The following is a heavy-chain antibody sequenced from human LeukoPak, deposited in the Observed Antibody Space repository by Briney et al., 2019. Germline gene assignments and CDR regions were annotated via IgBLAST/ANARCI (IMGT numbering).Heavy chain of an antibody. Sequence: PGGSLRLSCASSGFTFNTYAMHWVRQAPGKGLQYVSAISGNGDRTWYADSGNGRFSISRDNSKNTLYLQMGSLRAEDMAVYYCARGGIKGPHDAFDIWGQGTMVTVSS. J-gene: IGHJ3*02. CDR3: ARGGIKGPHDAFDI. CDR2: ISGNGDRT. CDR1: GFTFNTYA. D-gene: IGHD3-10*01. V-gene: IGHV3-64*02.